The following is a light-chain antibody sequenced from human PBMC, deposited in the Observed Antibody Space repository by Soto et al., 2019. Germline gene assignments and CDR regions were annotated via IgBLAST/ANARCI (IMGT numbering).Light chain of an antibody. J-gene: IGLJ2*01. CDR2: YKSDSDN. CDR1: TGINVGTYR. CDR3: MIWHSSAVV. V-gene: IGLV5-45*03. Sequence: QSVLTQPSSLSASPGASASLTCTLRTGINVGTYRIFWYQQKPGSPPQYLLRYKSDSDNQQGSGVPSRFSGSKDASANAGILLISGLQSEDEADYYCMIWHSSAVVFGGGTKVTVL.